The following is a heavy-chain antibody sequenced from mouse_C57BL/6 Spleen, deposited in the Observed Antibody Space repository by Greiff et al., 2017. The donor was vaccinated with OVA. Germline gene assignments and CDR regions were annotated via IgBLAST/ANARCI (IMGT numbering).Heavy chain of an antibody. Sequence: QVQLQQSGPELVKPGASVKISCKASGYAFSSSWMNWVKQRPGKGLEWIGRIYPGDGDTNYNGKFKGKATLTADKSSSTAYMQLSSLTSEDSAVYFGARLTVVATGFDYWGQGTTLTVSS. J-gene: IGHJ2*01. CDR3: ARLTVVATGFDY. CDR1: GYAFSSSW. V-gene: IGHV1-82*01. D-gene: IGHD1-1*01. CDR2: IYPGDGDT.